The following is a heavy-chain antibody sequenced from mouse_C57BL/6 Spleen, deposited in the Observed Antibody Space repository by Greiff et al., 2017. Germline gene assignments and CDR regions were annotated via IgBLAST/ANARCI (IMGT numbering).Heavy chain of an antibody. V-gene: IGHV1-39*01. J-gene: IGHJ3*01. D-gene: IGHD1-1*01. CDR3: ARGGYGSSPRFAY. Sequence: EVKVVESGPELVKPGASVKISCKASGYSFTDYNMNWVKQSNGKSLEWIGVINPNYGTTSYNQKFKGKATLTVDQSSSTAYMQLNSLTSEDSAVYYCARGGYGSSPRFAYWGQGTLVTVSA. CDR1: GYSFTDYN. CDR2: INPNYGTT.